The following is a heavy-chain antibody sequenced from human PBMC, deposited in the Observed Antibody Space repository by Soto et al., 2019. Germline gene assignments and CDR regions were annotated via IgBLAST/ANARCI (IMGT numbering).Heavy chain of an antibody. D-gene: IGHD6-6*01. J-gene: IGHJ4*02. Sequence: GGSLRLSCTASGFTFGDYAMSWVRQAPGKGLEWVGFIRSKAYGGTTEYAASVKGRFTISRDDSKSIAYLQMNSLKTEDTAVYYCTRDWGSRSSRPFDYRGQGTLVTVSS. CDR1: GFTFGDYA. CDR2: IRSKAYGGTT. CDR3: TRDWGSRSSRPFDY. V-gene: IGHV3-49*04.